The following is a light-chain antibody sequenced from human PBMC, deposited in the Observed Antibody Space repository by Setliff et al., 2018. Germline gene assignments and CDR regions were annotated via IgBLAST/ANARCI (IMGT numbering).Light chain of an antibody. CDR1: SSDVGRYDY. CDR3: SSYTSSSTGG. V-gene: IGLV2-14*03. Sequence: QSALTQPASVSGSPGQSITISCTGTSSDVGRYDYVSWYQHHPGKAPKLMIYDLTRRPSGVSNRFSGSKPGNTASLTISGLQAEDEADYYCSSYTSSSTGGVGGVTK. J-gene: IGLJ2*01. CDR2: DLT.